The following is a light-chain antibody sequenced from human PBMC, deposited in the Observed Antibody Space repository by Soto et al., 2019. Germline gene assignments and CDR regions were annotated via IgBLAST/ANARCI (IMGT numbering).Light chain of an antibody. V-gene: IGLV1-47*01. Sequence: QSVLXQPPSTSGTPVQRVTISCSGSSSNIGSNYVYWYQQLSGTAPKLLIYRNNQRPSGVPDRFSGSKSGTSASLAISGLRSEDEADYYCAAWDDSLSGRVFGTGTKVTVL. CDR2: RNN. CDR3: AAWDDSLSGRV. J-gene: IGLJ1*01. CDR1: SSNIGSNY.